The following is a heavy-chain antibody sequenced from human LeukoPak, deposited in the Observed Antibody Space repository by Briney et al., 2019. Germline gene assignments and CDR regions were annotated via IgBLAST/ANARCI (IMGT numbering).Heavy chain of an antibody. CDR2: IYPGDSDT. D-gene: IGHD7-27*01. J-gene: IGHJ4*02. Sequence: GESLKISCTGSGYSFTSYWIGWVRQMPGKGLEWMGIIYPGDSDTRYSPSFQGQVTISADRSITTAYLQWRSLKASDTAMYYCARALAGEPRYFDYWGQGTLVTVSS. CDR3: ARALAGEPRYFDY. CDR1: GYSFTSYW. V-gene: IGHV5-51*01.